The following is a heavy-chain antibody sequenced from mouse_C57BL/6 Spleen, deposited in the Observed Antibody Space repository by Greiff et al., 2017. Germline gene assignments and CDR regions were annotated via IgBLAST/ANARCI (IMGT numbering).Heavy chain of an antibody. CDR3: ARSTVGATGYVDV. D-gene: IGHD1-1*01. J-gene: IGHJ1*03. Sequence: VQLQQSGPGLVQPSQSLSITCTVSGFSLTSYGVHWVRQSPGKGLEWLGVIWSGGSTGYNAAFISRRSISKDNSKSQVFFKMNSLQADDTAIYYCARSTVGATGYVDVWGTGTTVTVSS. CDR2: IWSGGST. CDR1: GFSLTSYG. V-gene: IGHV2-2*01.